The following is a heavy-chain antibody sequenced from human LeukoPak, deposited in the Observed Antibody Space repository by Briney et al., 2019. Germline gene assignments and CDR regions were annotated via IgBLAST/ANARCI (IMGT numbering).Heavy chain of an antibody. CDR1: GFTFSSYS. D-gene: IGHD1-26*01. CDR2: ISSSSSTI. CDR3: ARDLWELPTYYYYYMDV. J-gene: IGHJ6*03. Sequence: PGGSLRLSCAASGFTFSSYSMNWVRQAPGKGLEWVSYISSSSSTIYYADSVKGRFTISRDNAKNSLYLQMNSLRAEDTAVYYCARDLWELPTYYYYYMDVWGKGTTVTVSS. V-gene: IGHV3-48*04.